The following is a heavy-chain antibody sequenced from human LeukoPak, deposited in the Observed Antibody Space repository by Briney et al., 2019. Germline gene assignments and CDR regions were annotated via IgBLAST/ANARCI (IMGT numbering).Heavy chain of an antibody. CDR2: IVVGSGNT. CDR3: AAESGYSDSNREV. Sequence: SVKVSCKASGFTFTSSAMQWVRQTRGQRLEWIGWIVVGSGNTNYAQKFQERVTITRDMSTGTAYMELSSLRSEDTAVYYCAAESGYSDSNREVWGQGTLVTVSS. J-gene: IGHJ4*02. V-gene: IGHV1-58*02. D-gene: IGHD3-22*01. CDR1: GFTFTSSA.